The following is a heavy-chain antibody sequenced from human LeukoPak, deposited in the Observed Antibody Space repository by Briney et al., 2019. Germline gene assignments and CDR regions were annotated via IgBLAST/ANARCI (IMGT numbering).Heavy chain of an antibody. V-gene: IGHV3-23*01. CDR3: ARDGVVLTATRYYFDS. Sequence: VQPGGSLRLSCAASGFTFSSYAMSWVRQAPGKGLEWVSGISSSGGGTYYADSVKGRFTISRDNSKNTLYLQMNSLRAEDTAVYYCARDGVVLTATRYYFDSWGQGTLVTVSS. CDR1: GFTFSSYA. J-gene: IGHJ4*02. CDR2: ISSSGGGT. D-gene: IGHD2-15*01.